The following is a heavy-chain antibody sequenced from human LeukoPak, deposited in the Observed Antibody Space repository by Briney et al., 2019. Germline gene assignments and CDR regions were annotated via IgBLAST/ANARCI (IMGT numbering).Heavy chain of an antibody. V-gene: IGHV4-4*09. CDR1: GGSISSYS. Sequence: SETLSLTCTVSGGSISSYSWSWIRQSPGKGLEWIGYIYTTGSTNYNPSLKSRVTISVDTSKSLFSLKLSSVTAADTAVYYCARHRDALDLWGRGTMVTVSS. CDR3: ARHRDALDL. J-gene: IGHJ3*01. CDR2: IYTTGST.